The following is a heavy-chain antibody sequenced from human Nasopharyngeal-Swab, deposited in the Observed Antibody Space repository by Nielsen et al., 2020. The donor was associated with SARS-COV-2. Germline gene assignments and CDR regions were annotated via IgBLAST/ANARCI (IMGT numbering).Heavy chain of an antibody. CDR3: AKGGVMITFGGIIVPREYYYIDV. D-gene: IGHD3-16*02. CDR2: ISGSGGST. V-gene: IGHV3-23*01. Sequence: WIRQPPGKGLEWVSGISGSGGSTYYADSVKGRFTISRDNSKNTLYLQMNSLRAEDTAVYYCAKGGVMITFGGIIVPREYYYIDVWGKGTTVTVSS. J-gene: IGHJ6*03.